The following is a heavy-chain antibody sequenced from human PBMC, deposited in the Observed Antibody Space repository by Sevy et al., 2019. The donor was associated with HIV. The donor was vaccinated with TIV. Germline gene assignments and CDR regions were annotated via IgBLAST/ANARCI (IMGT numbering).Heavy chain of an antibody. CDR3: ARVGFRRSSYYFDY. CDR1: GYTFTGYY. Sequence: ASVKVSCKASGYTFTGYYMHWVRQAPGQGLEWMGWINPNSGGTNYAQKFQGRVTMTRDTSISTAYMELSRLRSDDTALYYCARVGFRRSSYYFDYWGQGTLVTVSS. D-gene: IGHD6-6*01. CDR2: INPNSGGT. J-gene: IGHJ4*02. V-gene: IGHV1-2*02.